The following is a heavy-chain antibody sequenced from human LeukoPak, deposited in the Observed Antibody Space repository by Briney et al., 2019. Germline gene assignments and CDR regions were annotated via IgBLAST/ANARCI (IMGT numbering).Heavy chain of an antibody. CDR3: ARDAPGVSGVFDY. V-gene: IGHV1-18*01. D-gene: IGHD2-8*01. CDR2: ISAYNGNT. J-gene: IGHJ4*02. Sequence: GASVKVSCKACGYTFSSYGFSWVRQAPGQGLEWMGWISAYNGNTNYAQKFQGRVTMTTDTSTSTVYMELRSLRSDDTAVYYCARDAPGVSGVFDYWGQGTLVTVSS. CDR1: GYTFSSYG.